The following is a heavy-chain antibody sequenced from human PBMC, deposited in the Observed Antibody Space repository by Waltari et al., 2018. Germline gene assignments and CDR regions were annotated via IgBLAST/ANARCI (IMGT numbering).Heavy chain of an antibody. CDR1: GFTFDDYA. CDR3: AKEQWLEYYFDH. D-gene: IGHD6-19*01. CDR2: ISWNSGSI. Sequence: EVQLVESGGGLVQPGRSLRLSCAASGFTFDDYALPWVRQAPGKGLEWVSGISWNSGSIGYADSVKGRFTISRDNAKNSLYLQMNSLRAEDTALYYCAKEQWLEYYFDHWGQGTLVTVSS. J-gene: IGHJ4*02. V-gene: IGHV3-9*01.